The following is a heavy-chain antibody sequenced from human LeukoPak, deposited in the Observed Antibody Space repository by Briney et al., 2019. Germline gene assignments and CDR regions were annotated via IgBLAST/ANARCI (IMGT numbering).Heavy chain of an antibody. V-gene: IGHV4-61*02. Sequence: SETLSLTCTVSGGSISSGSYYWSWIWQPAGKGLEWIGRIYTSGSTNYNPSLKSRVIISVDTSKNQFSLKLSSVTAADTAVYYCARRYYYDSSGYDDWGQGTLVTVSS. CDR3: ARRYYYDSSGYDD. CDR2: IYTSGST. D-gene: IGHD3-22*01. J-gene: IGHJ4*02. CDR1: GGSISSGSYY.